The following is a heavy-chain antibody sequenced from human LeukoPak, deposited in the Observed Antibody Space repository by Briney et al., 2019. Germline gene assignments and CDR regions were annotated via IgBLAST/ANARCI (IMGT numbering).Heavy chain of an antibody. V-gene: IGHV4-59*11. J-gene: IGHJ6*03. CDR2: IYYSGST. Sequence: NPSETLSLTCTVSGGSISSHYWSWIRQPPGKGLEWIGYIYYSGSTNYNPSLKSRVTISVDTSKNQFSLKLSSVTAADTAVYYCARDLVVAPAATLTRGNYYYYYYMDVWGKGTTVTVSS. CDR3: ARDLVVAPAATLTRGNYYYYYYMDV. CDR1: GGSISSHY. D-gene: IGHD2-2*01.